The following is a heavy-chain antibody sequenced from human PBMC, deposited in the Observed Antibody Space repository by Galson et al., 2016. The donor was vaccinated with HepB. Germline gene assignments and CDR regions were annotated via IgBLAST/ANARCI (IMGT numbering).Heavy chain of an antibody. J-gene: IGHJ6*02. CDR1: GFTFNRYT. CDR2: ISSSSSYI. D-gene: IGHD6-13*01. CDR3: ARAPIEVDGMRHYYYGMDV. Sequence: SLRLSCAASGFTFNRYTMNWVRQAPGKGLEWVAYISSSSSYIYYADSVKGRFTISRDNAKTSLYLQMNSLRAEDTAVYYCARAPIEVDGMRHYYYGMDVWGQGTTVTVSS. V-gene: IGHV3-21*01.